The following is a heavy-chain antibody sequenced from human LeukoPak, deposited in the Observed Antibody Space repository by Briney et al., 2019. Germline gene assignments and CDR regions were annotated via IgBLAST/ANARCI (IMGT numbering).Heavy chain of an antibody. CDR3: AKSEAYCGGDCYSYGMDV. J-gene: IGHJ6*02. D-gene: IGHD2-21*02. V-gene: IGHV3-30*18. Sequence: GGSLRLSCAASGFAFGSYGMHWVRQAPGKGLEWVAVISYDGSNKYYADSVKGRFTISRDNSKNTLYLQMNSLRAEDTAVYYCAKSEAYCGGDCYSYGMDVWGQGTTVTVSS. CDR2: ISYDGSNK. CDR1: GFAFGSYG.